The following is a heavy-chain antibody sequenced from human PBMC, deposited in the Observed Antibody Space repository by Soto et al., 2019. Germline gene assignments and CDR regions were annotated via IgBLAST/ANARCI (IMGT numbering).Heavy chain of an antibody. CDR2: IKQDGSEK. Sequence: GGSLRLSCAASGFTFSSYWMTWVRQAPGRGLEWVANIKQDGSEKYYVDSVKGRFTISRDNAKNSVYLQMNSLRAEDMAVYYCARDGPAATPPYFDYWGQGTLVTVSS. J-gene: IGHJ4*02. D-gene: IGHD6-13*01. V-gene: IGHV3-7*01. CDR1: GFTFSSYW. CDR3: ARDGPAATPPYFDY.